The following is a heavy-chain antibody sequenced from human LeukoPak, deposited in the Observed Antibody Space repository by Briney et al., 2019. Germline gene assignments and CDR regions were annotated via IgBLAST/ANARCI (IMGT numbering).Heavy chain of an antibody. CDR2: IIPIFGTA. CDR1: GGTFSSYA. V-gene: IGHV1-69*06. CDR3: ARDPRYGSGSYYKSYYYMDV. D-gene: IGHD3-10*01. J-gene: IGHJ6*03. Sequence: SVKVSCKASGGTFSSYAISWVRQAPGQGLEWMGGIIPIFGTANYAQKFQGRVTITADKSTSTAYMELSSLRSEGTAVYYCARDPRYGSGSYYKSYYYMDVWGKGTTVTVSS.